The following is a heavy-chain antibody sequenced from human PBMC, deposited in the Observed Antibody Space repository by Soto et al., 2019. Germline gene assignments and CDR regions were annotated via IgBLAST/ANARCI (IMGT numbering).Heavy chain of an antibody. J-gene: IGHJ6*02. V-gene: IGHV4-30-4*01. CDR2: IYYSGST. CDR1: GGSISSGDYY. CDR3: ARDKRSNSYYYYGMDV. D-gene: IGHD4-4*01. Sequence: SETLSLTCTVSGGSISSGDYYWSWIRQPPGKGLEWIGYIYYSGSTYYNPSLKSRVTTSVDTSKNQFSLKLSSVTAADTAVYYCARDKRSNSYYYYGMDVWGQGTTVTVSS.